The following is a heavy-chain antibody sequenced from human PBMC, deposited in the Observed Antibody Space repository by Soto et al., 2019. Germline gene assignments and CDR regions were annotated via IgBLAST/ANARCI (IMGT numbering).Heavy chain of an antibody. Sequence: LETLCLTCTVSGGSISSYDWSWIRQPPGKGLEWIGYIYYSGSTNYNPSLKSRVTISVDTSKNQFSLKLSSVTAADTAVYYCARRYGGNFDYWGQGTLVTVSS. V-gene: IGHV4-59*01. J-gene: IGHJ4*02. CDR2: IYYSGST. D-gene: IGHD3-16*01. CDR1: GGSISSYD. CDR3: ARRYGGNFDY.